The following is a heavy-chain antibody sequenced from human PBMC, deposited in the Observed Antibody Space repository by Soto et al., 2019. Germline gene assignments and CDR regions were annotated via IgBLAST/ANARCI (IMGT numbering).Heavy chain of an antibody. D-gene: IGHD6-19*01. CDR2: ISSSSSTI. J-gene: IGHJ5*02. Sequence: GGSLRLSCAASGFTFSSYSMNWVRQAPGKGLEWVSYISSSSSTIYYADSVKGRFTISRDNAKNSLYLQMNSLRDEDTAVYYCAREAGTSHLPINWFDPRGQGTLVTVSS. V-gene: IGHV3-48*02. CDR1: GFTFSSYS. CDR3: AREAGTSHLPINWFDP.